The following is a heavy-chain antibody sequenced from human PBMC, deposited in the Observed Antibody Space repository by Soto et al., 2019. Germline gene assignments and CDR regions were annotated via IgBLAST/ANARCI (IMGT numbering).Heavy chain of an antibody. D-gene: IGHD1-26*01. Sequence: QVQLVQSGAEVKKPGASVKVSCKASGYTFTSYAMHWLRQAPGQRLEWMGWINAGNGSTKYSQKFQGRVTITRDTSASTAYMELSSLRSEDTAVYYCANGGSLYWYFDLWGRGTLVTVSS. CDR1: GYTFTSYA. J-gene: IGHJ2*01. CDR2: INAGNGST. CDR3: ANGGSLYWYFDL. V-gene: IGHV1-3*01.